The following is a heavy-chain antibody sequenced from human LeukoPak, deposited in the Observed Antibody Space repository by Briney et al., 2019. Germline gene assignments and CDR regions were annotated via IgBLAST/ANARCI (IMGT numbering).Heavy chain of an antibody. J-gene: IGHJ4*02. V-gene: IGHV5-51*01. CDR1: GCSFTTYC. CDR3: ARLLQGVAGTWGY. Sequence: PGESLKISWKASGCSFTTYCIAWVRQLPGKGLDGMGMIYPGDSDTRYSPSFQGQITISVDKSISIASLQWSSLTASDTAMYYCARLLQGVAGTWGYWGQGTLVTVS. CDR2: IYPGDSDT. D-gene: IGHD6-19*01.